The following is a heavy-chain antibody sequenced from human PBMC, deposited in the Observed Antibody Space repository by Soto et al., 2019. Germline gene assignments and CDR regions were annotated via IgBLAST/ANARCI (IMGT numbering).Heavy chain of an antibody. D-gene: IGHD1-26*01. CDR1: GGSISSYY. CDR3: AGRYGGNRDY. CDR2: IYYSGST. V-gene: IGHV4-59*08. J-gene: IGHJ4*02. Sequence: QVQLQESGPGLVKPSETLSLTCTVSGGSISSYYWSWIRQPPGKGLEWIGYIYYSGSTNYNPSLKRRVTISVDTSKNQFSLKLSSVTAADTAVYYGAGRYGGNRDYWGQGTLVTVSS.